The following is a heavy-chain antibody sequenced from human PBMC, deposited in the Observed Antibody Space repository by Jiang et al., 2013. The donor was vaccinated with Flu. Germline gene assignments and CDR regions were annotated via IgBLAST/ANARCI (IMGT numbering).Heavy chain of an antibody. V-gene: IGHV4-59*01. CDR1: GGSISSYY. D-gene: IGHD3-16*02. CDR2: IYYSGST. Sequence: PGLVKPSETLSLTCTVSGGSISSYYWSWIRQPPGKGLEWIGYIYYSGSTNYNPSLKSRVTISVDTSKNQFSLKLSSVTAADTAVYYCARDRGGYDYVWGSYRSHYFDYWGQGTLVTVSS. J-gene: IGHJ4*02. CDR3: ARDRGGYDYVWGSYRSHYFDY.